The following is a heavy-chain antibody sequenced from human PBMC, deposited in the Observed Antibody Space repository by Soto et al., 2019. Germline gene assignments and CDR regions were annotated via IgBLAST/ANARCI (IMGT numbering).Heavy chain of an antibody. J-gene: IGHJ6*02. Sequence: GGSLRLSCAASGFTFSSYAMSWVRQAPGKGLEWVSAISGSGGSTYYADSVKGRFTISRDNSKNTLYLQMNSLRAEDTAVYYCAKDEVYGGNYYYYGMDVRGQGTTVTGSS. CDR1: GFTFSSYA. CDR3: AKDEVYGGNYYYYGMDV. CDR2: ISGSGGST. D-gene: IGHD4-17*01. V-gene: IGHV3-23*01.